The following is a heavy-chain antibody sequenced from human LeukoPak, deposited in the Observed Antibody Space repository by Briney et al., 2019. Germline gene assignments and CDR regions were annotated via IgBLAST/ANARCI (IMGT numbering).Heavy chain of an antibody. D-gene: IGHD6-6*01. J-gene: IGHJ4*02. V-gene: IGHV3-74*01. CDR2: INSDGSVT. CDR1: GFTFSSYW. CDR3: ARGGGIAARPLDY. Sequence: PGGSLRLSCAASGFTFSSYWMNWVRQAPGKGLVWVSHINSDGSVTNYADSVKGRFTISRDNAKNSLYLQMNSLRAEDTAVYYCARGGGIAARPLDYWGQGTLVTVSS.